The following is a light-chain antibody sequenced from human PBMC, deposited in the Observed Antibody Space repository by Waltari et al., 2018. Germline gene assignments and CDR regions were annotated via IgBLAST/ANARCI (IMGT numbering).Light chain of an antibody. Sequence: SYELTQPPSVSVSPGQTASITCSGDRLGNKFTCWYQHRPGQSPVLVIYQSTKRPTGIPERFSGSSSGNTATLTISGTREMDEAEYYCQAWDDSTPVFGGGTKLSVL. CDR2: QST. J-gene: IGLJ2*01. V-gene: IGLV3-1*01. CDR3: QAWDDSTPV. CDR1: RLGNKF.